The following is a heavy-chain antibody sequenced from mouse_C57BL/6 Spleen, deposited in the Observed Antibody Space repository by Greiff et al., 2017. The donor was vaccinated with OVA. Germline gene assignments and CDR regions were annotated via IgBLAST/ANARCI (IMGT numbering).Heavy chain of an antibody. CDR3: AREGIYYDYDGGYFDY. J-gene: IGHJ2*01. CDR2: INPNNGGT. V-gene: IGHV1-26*01. D-gene: IGHD2-4*01. CDR1: GYTFTDYY. Sequence: VQLKQSGPELVKPGASVKISCKASGYTFTDYYMNWVKQSHGKSLEWIGDINPNNGGTSYNQKFTGKATLTVDKSSSTAYMELRSLTSEDSAVYYCAREGIYYDYDGGYFDYWGQGTTLTVSS.